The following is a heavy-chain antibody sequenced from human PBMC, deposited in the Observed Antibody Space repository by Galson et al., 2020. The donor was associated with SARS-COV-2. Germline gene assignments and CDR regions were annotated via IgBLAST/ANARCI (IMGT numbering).Heavy chain of an antibody. CDR2: IYTSGST. D-gene: IGHD2-15*01. Sequence: TLSLTCTLSGGSNSSGSYYWSWIRQPAGKGLEWIGRIYTSGSTNYNPSLKSRVTISVDTSKNQFSLKLSAVTAADAAVYYCARDSAGLLPHWGKGTLVTVSS. CDR3: ARDSAGLLPH. J-gene: IGHJ4*02. V-gene: IGHV4-61*02. CDR1: GGSNSSGSYY.